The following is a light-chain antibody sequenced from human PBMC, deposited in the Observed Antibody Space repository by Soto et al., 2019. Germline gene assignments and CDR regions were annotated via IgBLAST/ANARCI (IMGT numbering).Light chain of an antibody. J-gene: IGKJ5*01. V-gene: IGKV1-33*01. CDR2: DAS. CDR1: QNINND. CDR3: QQYENRHS. Sequence: DIQMTQAPSSLFASVGDRVTITCQASQNINNDLNWYQQKPGRAPKLLIYDASNLEPGVPSRFRGSRCGTDFPFTLSRLQPENIATYYCQQYENRHSLGQGTRVEIK.